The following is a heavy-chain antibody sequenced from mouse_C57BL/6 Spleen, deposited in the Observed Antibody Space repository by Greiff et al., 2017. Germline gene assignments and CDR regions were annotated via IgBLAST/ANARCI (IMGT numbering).Heavy chain of an antibody. CDR2: IDPSDSYT. V-gene: IGHV1-59*01. D-gene: IGHD1-1*02. J-gene: IGHJ3*01. CDR1: GYTFPSYW. CDR3: ARESYGAY. Sequence: QVQLQQPGAELVRPGTSVKLSCKASGYTFPSYWMHWVKQRPGQGPEWIGVIDPSDSYTNYNQKFKGKATLTVDTSSSTAYMQLSSLTSEDSAVYYCARESYGAYWGQGTLVTVSA.